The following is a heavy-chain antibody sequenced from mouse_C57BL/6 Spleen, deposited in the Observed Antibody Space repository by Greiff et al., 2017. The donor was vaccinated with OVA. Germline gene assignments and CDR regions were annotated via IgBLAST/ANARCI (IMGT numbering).Heavy chain of an antibody. CDR1: GYTFTSYG. CDR2: IYPRSGNT. D-gene: IGHD2-4*01. J-gene: IGHJ4*01. CDR3: AREDDYDDYAMDY. V-gene: IGHV1-81*01. Sequence: VKVVESGAELARPGASVKLSCKASGYTFTSYGISWVKQRTGQGLEWIGEIYPRSGNTYYNEKFKGKATLTADKSSSTAYMELRSLTSEDSAVYFCAREDDYDDYAMDYWGQGTSVTVSS.